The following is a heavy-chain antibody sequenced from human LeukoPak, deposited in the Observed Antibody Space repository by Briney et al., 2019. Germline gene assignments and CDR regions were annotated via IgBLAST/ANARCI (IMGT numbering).Heavy chain of an antibody. Sequence: ASVKVSCKASGYTFTGYYMHWARQAPGQGLEWMGIINPSGGSTSYAQKFQGRVTMTRDMSTSTVYMELSSLRFEDTAVYYCARLAYCGGDCYQKDGLDIWGQGTMVTVSS. CDR3: ARLAYCGGDCYQKDGLDI. V-gene: IGHV1-46*01. CDR1: GYTFTGYY. D-gene: IGHD2-21*02. CDR2: INPSGGST. J-gene: IGHJ3*02.